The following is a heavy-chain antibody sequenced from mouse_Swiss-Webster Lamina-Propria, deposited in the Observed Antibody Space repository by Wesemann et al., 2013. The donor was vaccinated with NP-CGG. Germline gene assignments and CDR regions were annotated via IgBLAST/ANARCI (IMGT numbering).Heavy chain of an antibody. J-gene: IGHJ4*01. CDR3: ARSSYGSSLYYAMDY. Sequence: TSYNQKFKGKAILTVDKSSSTAYMELRSLTSEDSAVYYCARSSYGSSLYYAMDYWGQGTSVTVSS. D-gene: IGHD1-1*01. V-gene: IGHV1-26*01. CDR2: T.